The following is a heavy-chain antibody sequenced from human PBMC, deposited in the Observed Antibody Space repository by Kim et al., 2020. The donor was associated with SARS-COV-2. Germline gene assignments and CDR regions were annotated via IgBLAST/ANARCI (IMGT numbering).Heavy chain of an antibody. Sequence: GESLKISCQGSGYTFTSYWIGWVRQMPGEGLEWLGIIYPDDSDVRYSPSFQGQVTISADKSISIASLHWSSLKASDTAIYYCARWGKFKAFDLWGQGTMVTVSS. CDR1: GYTFTSYW. CDR2: IYPDDSDV. D-gene: IGHD3-16*01. V-gene: IGHV5-51*01. J-gene: IGHJ3*01. CDR3: ARWGKFKAFDL.